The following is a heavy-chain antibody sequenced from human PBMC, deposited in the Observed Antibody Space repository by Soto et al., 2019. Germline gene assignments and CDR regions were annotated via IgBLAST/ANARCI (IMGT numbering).Heavy chain of an antibody. D-gene: IGHD6-19*01. Sequence: QLQLQESGPGLVKPSETLSLTCTVSGGSISSSSYYWGWFRQPPGKGLEWIGSIYYSGSTYYNPSLKSRVTISVDTSKNQFSLKLSSVTAADTAVYYCARRGAIAVAGTGYDYWGQGTLVTVSS. CDR2: IYYSGST. V-gene: IGHV4-39*01. J-gene: IGHJ4*02. CDR1: GGSISSSSYY. CDR3: ARRGAIAVAGTGYDY.